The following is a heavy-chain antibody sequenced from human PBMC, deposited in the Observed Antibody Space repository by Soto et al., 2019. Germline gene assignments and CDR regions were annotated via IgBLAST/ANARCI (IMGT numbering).Heavy chain of an antibody. J-gene: IGHJ4*02. CDR3: AHRDRASGGRFDH. CDR2: IYWDDDN. V-gene: IGHV2-5*02. Sequence: QITLKASGPTLVKPTQTLTLTCTFSVFSLSTSGVAVGWIRQSPGKALEWLSVIYWDDDNRSRPSLRNRLTITKDTSKNQVVLTTTNLDPVDTATYYCAHRDRASGGRFDHWGQGILVTVSS. D-gene: IGHD3-10*01. CDR1: VFSLSTSGVA.